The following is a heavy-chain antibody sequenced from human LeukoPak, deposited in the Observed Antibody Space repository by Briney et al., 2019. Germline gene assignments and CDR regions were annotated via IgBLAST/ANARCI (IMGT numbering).Heavy chain of an antibody. V-gene: IGHV3-21*01. J-gene: IGHJ4*02. Sequence: GGSLRFSCAASGFTFSSNSLNWVRPAPGKGLEWVSSISSSSSYIYYADSVKGRFTISRDNAKNSLYLQMNSLRAEDTAVYYCARELLLPWYFDYWGQGTLVTVSS. D-gene: IGHD2-15*01. CDR1: GFTFSSNS. CDR3: ARELLLPWYFDY. CDR2: ISSSSSYI.